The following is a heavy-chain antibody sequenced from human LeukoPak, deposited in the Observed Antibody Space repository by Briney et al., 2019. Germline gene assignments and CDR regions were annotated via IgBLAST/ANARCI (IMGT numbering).Heavy chain of an antibody. CDR3: ARGYYDRSGSSNPFDS. J-gene: IGHJ4*02. V-gene: IGHV4-59*01. Sequence: ASETLSLTCTVSGDSISSSYWSWIRQPPGKRLEWVGYVHYTGKTNYNPSLNNRATISVDMSKNQFSLTLTSVTVADTAMYYCARGYYDRSGSSNPFDSWGQGTLVAVSS. CDR1: GDSISSSY. CDR2: VHYTGKT. D-gene: IGHD3-22*01.